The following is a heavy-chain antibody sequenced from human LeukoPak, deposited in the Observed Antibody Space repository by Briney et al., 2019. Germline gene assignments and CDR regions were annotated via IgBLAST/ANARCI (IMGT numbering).Heavy chain of an antibody. V-gene: IGHV4-38-2*01. CDR3: ARHPKYYYGSGSSFDY. Sequence: SETLSLTCAVSGYSISSGYYWGWIRQPPGKGLEWIGSIYHSGSTYYNPSLKSRVTISVDTSKNPFSLKLSSVTAADTAVYYCARHPKYYYGSGSSFDYWGQGTLVTVSS. J-gene: IGHJ4*02. D-gene: IGHD3-10*01. CDR1: GYSISSGYY. CDR2: IYHSGST.